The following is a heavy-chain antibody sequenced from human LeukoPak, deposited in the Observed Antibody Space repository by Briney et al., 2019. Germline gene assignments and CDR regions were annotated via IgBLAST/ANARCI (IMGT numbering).Heavy chain of an antibody. CDR1: GYTFTVYY. CDR3: ARDLGSSGWYYYYGMDV. CDR2: VNPSGGST. J-gene: IGHJ6*02. D-gene: IGHD6-25*01. V-gene: IGHV1-46*01. Sequence: GASVKVSCKASGYTFTVYYMHWVRQAPGQGLEWMGIVNPSGGSTTYAQKFQGRVTMTRDTSTSTVYMELTSLRSEDTAVYYCARDLGSSGWYYYYGMDVWAKGPRSPSP.